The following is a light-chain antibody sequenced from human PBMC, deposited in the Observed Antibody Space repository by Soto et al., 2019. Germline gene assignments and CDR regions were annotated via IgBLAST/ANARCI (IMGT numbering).Light chain of an antibody. CDR3: SSYAGSTAV. V-gene: IGLV2-8*01. Sequence: QSALTQPPSASGSPGQSVTISCTGTSSDVGGYNYGSWYQQHPGKAPKLMIYEVSKRPSGVPDRFSGSKSGNTASLTVSGLQAEDEADYYCSSYAGSTAVFGTGTKLTVL. CDR2: EVS. CDR1: SSDVGGYNY. J-gene: IGLJ1*01.